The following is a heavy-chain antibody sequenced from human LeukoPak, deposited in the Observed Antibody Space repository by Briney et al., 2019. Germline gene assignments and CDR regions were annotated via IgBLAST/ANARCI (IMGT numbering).Heavy chain of an antibody. CDR1: GGSISSHY. CDR2: IYYSGST. D-gene: IGHD1-26*01. CDR3: ARDVSGSFGY. V-gene: IGHV4-59*11. Sequence: SETLSLTCTVSGGSISSHYWSWIRQPPGKGLEWIGYIYYSGSTNYNPSLESRVTISVDTSKNQFSLKLSSVTAADTAVYYCARDVSGSFGYWGQGTLVTVSS. J-gene: IGHJ4*02.